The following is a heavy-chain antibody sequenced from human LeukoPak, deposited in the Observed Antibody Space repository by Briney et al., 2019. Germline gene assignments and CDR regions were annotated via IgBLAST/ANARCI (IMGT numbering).Heavy chain of an antibody. V-gene: IGHV3-23*01. CDR3: ASPWGAFSLQDY. J-gene: IGHJ4*02. D-gene: IGHD1-26*01. CDR2: IYGNGDKT. CDR1: GFAFSNYA. Sequence: GGSLRLSCAASGFAFSNYAMSWVRQAPGKGLEWVSSIYGNGDKTFYADFVKGRFTISRDNSKNTLYLQMNSLRAEDTAVYYCASPWGAFSLQDYWGQGTLVTVSS.